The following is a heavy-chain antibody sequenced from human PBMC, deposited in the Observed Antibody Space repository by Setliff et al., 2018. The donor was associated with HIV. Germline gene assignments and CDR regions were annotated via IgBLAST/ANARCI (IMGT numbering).Heavy chain of an antibody. Sequence: KPSETLSLTCAVYGGSFNGYYWTWIRQSPGKGLEWIGEVNHRGTINYNQSLKNRVIISVDTAKNQFSLNMISVTAADTAVYYCARGRRSSGWYVYHWGQGTLVTVSS. CDR2: VNHRGTI. CDR3: ARGRRSSGWYVYH. J-gene: IGHJ4*02. D-gene: IGHD6-19*01. CDR1: GGSFNGYY. V-gene: IGHV4-34*01.